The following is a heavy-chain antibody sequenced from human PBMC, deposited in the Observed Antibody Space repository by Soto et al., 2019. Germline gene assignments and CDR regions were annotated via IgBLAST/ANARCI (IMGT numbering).Heavy chain of an antibody. CDR3: ASGIQLWLRRINNGYSG. CDR2: IIPMSGTA. Sequence: QVQLVQSGAEVKKPESSVKVSCKAPGGTFSTYAISWVRQAPGQGLEWMGGIIPMSGTANYAQTFQDRVTITADESTNTVYMELSSLRSEDTAVYFCASGIQLWLRRINNGYSGWGQGTLVTVSS. J-gene: IGHJ4*02. V-gene: IGHV1-69*12. CDR1: GGTFSTYA. D-gene: IGHD5-18*01.